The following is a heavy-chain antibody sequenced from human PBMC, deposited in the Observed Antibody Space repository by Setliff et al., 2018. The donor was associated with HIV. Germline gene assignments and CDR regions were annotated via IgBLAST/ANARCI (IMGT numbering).Heavy chain of an antibody. CDR2: IAWNSGSI. V-gene: IGHV3-9*01. D-gene: IGHD5-18*01. J-gene: IGHJ5*02. CDR1: GGSISSSY. CDR3: AKSPNRYSPLDWFDP. Sequence: LSLTCTVSGGSISSSYWSWIRQPPGKGLEWVSGIAWNSGSIGYADSVKGRFTISRDNAKNSLYLQMNSLRSEDTALYYCAKSPNRYSPLDWFDPWGQGTLVTVSS.